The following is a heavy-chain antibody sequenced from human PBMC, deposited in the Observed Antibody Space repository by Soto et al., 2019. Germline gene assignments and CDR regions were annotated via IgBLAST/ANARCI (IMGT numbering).Heavy chain of an antibody. CDR2: ISGSGGST. V-gene: IGHV3-23*01. D-gene: IGHD2-2*01. Sequence: GGSLRLSCAASGFTFSSYAMNWVRQAPGKGLEWVSDISGSGGSTYYADSVKGRFTISRDNSKNTLYLQMNSLRAEDTAVYYCASPPLYCSSTSCYRSYYYGMDVWGQGTTVTVSS. CDR3: ASPPLYCSSTSCYRSYYYGMDV. CDR1: GFTFSSYA. J-gene: IGHJ6*02.